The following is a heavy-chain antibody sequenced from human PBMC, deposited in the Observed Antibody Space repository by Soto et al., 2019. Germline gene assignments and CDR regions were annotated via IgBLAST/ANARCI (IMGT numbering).Heavy chain of an antibody. D-gene: IGHD7-27*01. CDR2: IYYSGST. CDR1: GGSISSGGYY. CDR3: ARILGIYYYGMDV. Sequence: SETLSLTCTVSGGSISSGGYYWSWIRQHPGKGLEWIGYIYYSGSTYYNPSLKSRVTISVDTSKNQFSLKLSSVTAADTAVYYCARILGIYYYGMDVWGQGTTVTVSS. V-gene: IGHV4-31*03. J-gene: IGHJ6*02.